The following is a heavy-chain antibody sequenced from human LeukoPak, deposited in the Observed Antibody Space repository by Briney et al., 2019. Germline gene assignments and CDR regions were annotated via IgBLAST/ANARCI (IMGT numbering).Heavy chain of an antibody. CDR3: ARGHFDFWSGSGFDY. Sequence: PSETLSLTCTVSGGSISSYYWSWIRQPPGKGLEWIGYIYYSGSTNYNPSLKSRVTISVDTSKNQFSLKLSSVTAADTAVYYCARGHFDFWSGSGFDYWGQGTLVTVSS. CDR2: IYYSGST. J-gene: IGHJ4*02. V-gene: IGHV4-59*01. CDR1: GGSISSYY. D-gene: IGHD3-3*01.